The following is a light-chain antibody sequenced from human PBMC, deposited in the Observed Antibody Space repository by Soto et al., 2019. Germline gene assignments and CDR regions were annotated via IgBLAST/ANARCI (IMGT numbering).Light chain of an antibody. J-gene: IGKJ2*01. CDR3: QQYGSSPPMFT. V-gene: IGKV3-20*01. CDR2: GAS. Sequence: EGVLTQSPGTLSLSPGEGATLSCRASQSVDRSYLAWYQQRPGQAPRLLIYGASSRATGIPDRFSGSGSGTDFTLTISRLEPEDFAVYFCQQYGSSPPMFTFGQGTKLEIK. CDR1: QSVDRSY.